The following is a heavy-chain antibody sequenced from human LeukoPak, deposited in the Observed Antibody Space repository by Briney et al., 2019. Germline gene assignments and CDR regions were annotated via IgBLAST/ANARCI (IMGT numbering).Heavy chain of an antibody. CDR3: ARVRAGSSSWSVAFDI. CDR2: ISSSSSYI. J-gene: IGHJ3*02. V-gene: IGHV3-21*01. D-gene: IGHD6-13*01. Sequence: GGFLRLSCAASGFTFSSYSMNWVRQAPGKGLEWVSSISSSSSYIYYADSVKGRFTISRDNAKNSLYLQMNSLRAEDTAVYYCARVRAGSSSWSVAFDIWGQGTMVTVSS. CDR1: GFTFSSYS.